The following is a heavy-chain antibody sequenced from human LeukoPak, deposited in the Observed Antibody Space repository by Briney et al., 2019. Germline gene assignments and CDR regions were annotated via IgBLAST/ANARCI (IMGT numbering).Heavy chain of an antibody. V-gene: IGHV1-8*03. CDR1: GYTFTSYD. CDR3: ARGGNLVGATKGFDY. J-gene: IGHJ4*02. D-gene: IGHD1-26*01. CDR2: MNPNSGNT. Sequence: ASVKVSCKASGYTFTSYDINWVRQATGQGLEWMGWMNPNSGNTGYAQKFQGRVTITRNTSISTAYMELSSRRSEDTAVYYCARGGNLVGATKGFDYWGQGTLVTVSS.